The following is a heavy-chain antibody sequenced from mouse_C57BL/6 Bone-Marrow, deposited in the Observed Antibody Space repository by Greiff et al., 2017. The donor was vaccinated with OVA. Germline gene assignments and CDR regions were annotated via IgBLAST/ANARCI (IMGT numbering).Heavy chain of an antibody. Sequence: EVQLVESGGGLVQPGGSLKLSCAASGFTFSDYYMYWVRQTPEKRLEWVAYISNGGGSTYYPDTVKGRFTISRDNAKNTLYLQMSRLKSEDTAMYYCARRGYWGQGTTLTVSS. J-gene: IGHJ2*01. CDR3: ARRGY. CDR1: GFTFSDYY. CDR2: ISNGGGST. V-gene: IGHV5-12*01.